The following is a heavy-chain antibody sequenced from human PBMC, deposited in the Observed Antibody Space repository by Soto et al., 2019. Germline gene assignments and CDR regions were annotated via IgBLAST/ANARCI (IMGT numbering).Heavy chain of an antibody. V-gene: IGHV1-18*01. Sequence: GASVKVSCKASGGTFRTSAISWVRQAPGQGLEWMGWISAYNGNTNYAQKLQGRVTMTTDTSTSTAYMELRSLRSDDTAVYYCARDCFGYCSSTSSGGFDYWGQGTLVTVSS. CDR1: GGTFRTSA. D-gene: IGHD2-2*01. J-gene: IGHJ4*02. CDR3: ARDCFGYCSSTSSGGFDY. CDR2: ISAYNGNT.